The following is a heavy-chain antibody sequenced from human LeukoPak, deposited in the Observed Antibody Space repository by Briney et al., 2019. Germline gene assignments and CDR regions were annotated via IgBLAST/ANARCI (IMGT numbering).Heavy chain of an antibody. J-gene: IGHJ4*02. CDR2: ISAYNGNT. Sequence: ASVKVSCKASGYTFTSYGISWVRQAPGQGLEWMGWISAYNGNTNYAQKLQGRVTMTTDTSTSTAYMELRSLRSDDTAVYYCARGLNSGRYLYYFDYWGQGTLVTVSS. CDR1: GYTFTSYG. D-gene: IGHD1-26*01. CDR3: ARGLNSGRYLYYFDY. V-gene: IGHV1-18*01.